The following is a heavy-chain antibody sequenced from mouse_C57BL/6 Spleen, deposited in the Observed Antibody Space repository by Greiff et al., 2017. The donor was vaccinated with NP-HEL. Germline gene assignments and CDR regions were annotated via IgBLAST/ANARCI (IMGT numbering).Heavy chain of an antibody. CDR1: GYSITSGYY. V-gene: IGHV3-6*01. Sequence: EVQLQESGPGLVKPSQSLSLTCSVTGYSITSGYYWNWIRQFPGNKLEWMGYISYDGSNNYNPSLKNRISITRDTSKNQFFLKLNSVTTEDTATYYCAPYDFYAMDYWGQGTSVTVSS. J-gene: IGHJ4*01. D-gene: IGHD6-5*01. CDR2: ISYDGSN. CDR3: APYDFYAMDY.